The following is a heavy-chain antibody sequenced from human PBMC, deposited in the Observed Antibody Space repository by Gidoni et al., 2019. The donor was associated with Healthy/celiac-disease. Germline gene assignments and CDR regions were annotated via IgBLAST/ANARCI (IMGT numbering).Heavy chain of an antibody. Sequence: QVQLQESGPGLVKPSETLYLTCTVSGGSTSSYYWSWNRQPPGKGLEWIGYIHYSGSTNYNPSLKSRVTISVDTSKNQFSLKLSSVTAADTAVYYCARESFDSYGYYYDMDVWGQGTTVTVSS. D-gene: IGHD5-18*01. J-gene: IGHJ6*02. V-gene: IGHV4-59*01. CDR1: GGSTSSYY. CDR2: IHYSGST. CDR3: ARESFDSYGYYYDMDV.